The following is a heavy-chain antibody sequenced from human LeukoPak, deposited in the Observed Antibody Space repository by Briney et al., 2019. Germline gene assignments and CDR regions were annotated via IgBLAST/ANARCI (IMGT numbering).Heavy chain of an antibody. D-gene: IGHD3-22*01. CDR3: ARGPSRGYYDSSGTQDQTSFFQH. J-gene: IGHJ1*01. CDR2: INHSGST. CDR1: GFTFSNAW. Sequence: GSLRLSCAASGFTFSNAWMSWVRQAPGKGLEWIGEINHSGSTNYNPSLKSRVTISVDTSKNQFSLKLSSVTAADTAVYYCARGPSRGYYDSSGTQDQTSFFQHWGQGTLVTVSS. V-gene: IGHV4-34*01.